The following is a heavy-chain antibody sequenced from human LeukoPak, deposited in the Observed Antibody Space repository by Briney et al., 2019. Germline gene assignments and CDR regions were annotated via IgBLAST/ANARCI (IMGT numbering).Heavy chain of an antibody. Sequence: PSETLPLTCTVSGGSISSYYWSWIRQPPGKGLEWIGYIYYSGSTNYNPSLKSRVTISVDTSKNQFSLKLISVTAADTAVYYCARYDYSSSWYISDYWGQGTLVTVSS. CDR2: IYYSGST. J-gene: IGHJ4*02. D-gene: IGHD6-13*01. CDR3: ARYDYSSSWYISDY. V-gene: IGHV4-59*01. CDR1: GGSISSYY.